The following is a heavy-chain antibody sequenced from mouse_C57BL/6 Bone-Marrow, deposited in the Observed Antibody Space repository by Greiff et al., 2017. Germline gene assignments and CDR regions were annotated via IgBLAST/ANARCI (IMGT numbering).Heavy chain of an antibody. V-gene: IGHV1-82*01. Sequence: VQLQQSGPELVKPGASVKISCKASGYAFSSSWMNWVKQRPGKGLEWIGRIYPGDGDTNYNGKFKGKATLTAYKSSSPAYMQLSSLTSEDSAVYFCAGGDYDRGSLYAMDYWGQGTSVTVSS. J-gene: IGHJ4*01. CDR1: GYAFSSSW. CDR2: IYPGDGDT. D-gene: IGHD2-4*01. CDR3: AGGDYDRGSLYAMDY.